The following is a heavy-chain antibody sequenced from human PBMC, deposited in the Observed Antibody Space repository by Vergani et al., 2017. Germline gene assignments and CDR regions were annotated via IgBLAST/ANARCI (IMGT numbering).Heavy chain of an antibody. CDR1: GFTFSDYW. Sequence: VESGGTLVQPGGSLRLSCAVSGFTFSDYWMAWVRQAPGKGLEWVANIDRDGSETIYLDSLKGRFTISRDNAKSSVFLQMDSLRVEDTALYYCVRNGETASISDYFDHWGQGTHVTVSS. CDR3: VRNGETASISDYFDH. V-gene: IGHV3-7*01. CDR2: IDRDGSET. D-gene: IGHD5-24*01. J-gene: IGHJ4*02.